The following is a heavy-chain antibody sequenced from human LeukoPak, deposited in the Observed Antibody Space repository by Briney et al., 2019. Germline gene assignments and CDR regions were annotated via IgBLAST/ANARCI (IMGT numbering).Heavy chain of an antibody. D-gene: IGHD2-15*01. CDR3: ARDLGYCSGGSCYRPFDI. J-gene: IGHJ3*02. CDR1: GFTFSDYY. Sequence: GGSLRLSCAASGFTFSDYYMSWIRQAPGKGLEWASYISSSGSTIYYADSVRGRFTISRDNAKNSLYLQMNSLRAEDTAVYYCARDLGYCSGGSCYRPFDIWGQGTMVTVSS. V-gene: IGHV3-11*01. CDR2: ISSSGSTI.